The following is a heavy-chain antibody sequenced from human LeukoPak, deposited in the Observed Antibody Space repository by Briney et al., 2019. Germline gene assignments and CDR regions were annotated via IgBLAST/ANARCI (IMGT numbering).Heavy chain of an antibody. CDR2: ISYDGSNK. D-gene: IGHD4-17*01. CDR3: ARGRLTTVTPPGVY. CDR1: GFTFSSYA. V-gene: IGHV3-30-3*01. J-gene: IGHJ4*02. Sequence: GRSLRLSCAASGFTFSSYAMHWARQAPGKGLEWVAVISYDGSNKYYADSVKGRFTISRDNSKNTLYLQMNSLRAEDTAVYYCARGRLTTVTPPGVYWGQGTLVTVSS.